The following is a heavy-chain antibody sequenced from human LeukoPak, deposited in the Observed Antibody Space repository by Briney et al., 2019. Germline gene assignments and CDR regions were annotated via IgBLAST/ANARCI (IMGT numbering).Heavy chain of an antibody. Sequence: GGSLRLSCAASGDTFSNAWMSWVRQAPGEGLEWGGRIKSKTDGGTTDYAASVKGRFTISRDDSKNTLYLQMNSLKTEDTAVYYCTTGIFHSSGWYGGDYWGEGTLVTVSS. J-gene: IGHJ4*02. D-gene: IGHD6-19*01. CDR2: IKSKTDGGTT. V-gene: IGHV3-15*01. CDR3: TTGIFHSSGWYGGDY. CDR1: GDTFSNAW.